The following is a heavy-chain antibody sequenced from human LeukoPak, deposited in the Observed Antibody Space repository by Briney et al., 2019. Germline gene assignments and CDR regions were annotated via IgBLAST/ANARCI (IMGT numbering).Heavy chain of an antibody. CDR1: GGSIISHY. CDR2: IYYSGST. D-gene: IGHD2-2*02. J-gene: IGHJ2*01. CDR3: ARLGPAAIPDYWYFDL. Sequence: KTSETLSLTCTVPGGSIISHYWSWIRQPPGRGLEWIAYIYYSGSTNYNPSLKSRVTISVDTSKNQFSLKLTSVTAADTAVYYCARLGPAAIPDYWYFDLWGRGTLVTVSS. V-gene: IGHV4-59*11.